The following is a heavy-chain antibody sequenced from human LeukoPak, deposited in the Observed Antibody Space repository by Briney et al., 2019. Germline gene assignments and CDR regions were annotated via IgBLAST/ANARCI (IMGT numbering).Heavy chain of an antibody. CDR1: GYTFTSYY. Sequence: GASVKVSCKASGYTFTSYYMHWVRQAPGQGLEWMGIINPSGGSTSYAQKFQGRATMTRDTSTSTVYMELSSLRSEDTAVYYCARDRGTEYYYDSSGYYFPDYWGQGTLVTVSS. J-gene: IGHJ4*02. CDR2: INPSGGST. CDR3: ARDRGTEYYYDSSGYYFPDY. D-gene: IGHD3-22*01. V-gene: IGHV1-46*01.